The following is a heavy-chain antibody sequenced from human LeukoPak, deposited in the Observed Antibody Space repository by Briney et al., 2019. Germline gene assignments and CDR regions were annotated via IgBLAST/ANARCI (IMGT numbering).Heavy chain of an antibody. CDR1: GFTFSSYA. Sequence: GGSLRLSCAASGFTFSSYAMSWVRQAPGKGLEWVSSISGSGGSTYYADSVKGRFTISRDNSEDTLFLQMNSLRAEDTAVYYCARRPNSWSFDHWGQGTLVTVSS. J-gene: IGHJ4*02. CDR3: ARRPNSWSFDH. CDR2: ISGSGGST. V-gene: IGHV3-23*01. D-gene: IGHD6-13*01.